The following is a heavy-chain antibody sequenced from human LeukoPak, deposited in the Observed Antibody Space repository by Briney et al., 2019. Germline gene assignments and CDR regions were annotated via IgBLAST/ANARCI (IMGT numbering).Heavy chain of an antibody. Sequence: ASVKVSCKASGGTFSSYAISWVRQAPGQGLEWMGRINTNTGNPTYAQGFTGRFVFSLDTSVSTAFLQISSLKAEDTAVYYCARDFKPSSSWYYFDYWGQGTLVTVSS. CDR3: ARDFKPSSSWYYFDY. CDR1: GGTFSSYA. D-gene: IGHD6-13*01. J-gene: IGHJ4*02. CDR2: INTNTGNP. V-gene: IGHV7-4-1*02.